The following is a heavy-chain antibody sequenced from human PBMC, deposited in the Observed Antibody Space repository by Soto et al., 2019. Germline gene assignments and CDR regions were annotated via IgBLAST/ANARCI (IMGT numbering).Heavy chain of an antibody. CDR3: ASNTAAAGLFDY. CDR2: TYYKSKWYN. Sequence: PSQTLSLTCAISGDSVSSNSAAWNWIRQSPPRGLEWLGRTYYKSKWYNDHAVSVKSRITINPDTSKNQFSLQLNSVNPEDTAVYYCASNTAAAGLFDYWGQGTLVTVSS. J-gene: IGHJ4*02. D-gene: IGHD6-13*01. V-gene: IGHV6-1*01. CDR1: GDSVSSNSAA.